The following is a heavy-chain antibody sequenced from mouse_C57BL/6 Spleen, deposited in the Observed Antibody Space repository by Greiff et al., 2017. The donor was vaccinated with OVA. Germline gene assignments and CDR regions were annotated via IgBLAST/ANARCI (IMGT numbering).Heavy chain of an antibody. CDR2: ISDGGSYT. CDR3: ARIYDGYYVWFAY. V-gene: IGHV5-4*03. D-gene: IGHD2-3*01. J-gene: IGHJ3*01. CDR1: GFTFSSYA. Sequence: EVKLVESGGGLVKPGGSLKLSCAASGFTFSSYAMSWVRQTPEKRLEWVATISDGGSYTYYPDNVKGRFTISRDNAKNNLYLQMSHLKSEDTAMYYCARIYDGYYVWFAYWGQGTLVTVSA.